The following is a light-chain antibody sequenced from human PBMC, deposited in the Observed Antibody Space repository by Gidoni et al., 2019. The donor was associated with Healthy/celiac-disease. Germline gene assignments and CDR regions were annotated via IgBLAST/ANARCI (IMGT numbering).Light chain of an antibody. CDR2: DAS. CDR1: QSVSSY. Sequence: EIVLTQSPATLSLSPGEVATLSCRASQSVSSYLAWYQQKPGQAPRLLIYDASNRATGIPDRFSGSGSGTDFTLTISSLEPEDFAVYYCQQRSKWPPVNFGQGTRLEIK. V-gene: IGKV3-11*01. CDR3: QQRSKWPPVN. J-gene: IGKJ5*01.